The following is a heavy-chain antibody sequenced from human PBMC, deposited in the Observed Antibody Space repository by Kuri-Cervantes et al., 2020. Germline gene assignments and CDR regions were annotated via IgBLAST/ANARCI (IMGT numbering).Heavy chain of an antibody. CDR2: IKQDGSEK. CDR3: ARDGYCSSTSCPSFDY. D-gene: IGHD2-2*03. V-gene: IGHV3-7*01. Sequence: GESLKISCAASGFTFTSAWMSWVRQAPGKGLEWVANIKQDGSEKYYVDSVKGRFTISRDNSKNTLYLQMNSLRAEDTAVYYCARDGYCSSTSCPSFDYWGQGTLVTVSS. J-gene: IGHJ4*02. CDR1: GFTFTSAW.